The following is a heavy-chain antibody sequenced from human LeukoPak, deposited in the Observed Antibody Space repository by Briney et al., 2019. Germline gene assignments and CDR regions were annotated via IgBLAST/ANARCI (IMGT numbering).Heavy chain of an antibody. Sequence: PSETLSLTCTVSVASISSSSYYWGWIRQPPGKGLEWIGSIYHSANKYYNPSLKSRVTISVDTSKNQFSLRLSSVTAADTAVYYCARLGSGYYTKYMDVWGKGTTITVSS. D-gene: IGHD3-3*01. CDR3: ARLGSGYYTKYMDV. CDR2: IYHSANK. V-gene: IGHV4-39*01. J-gene: IGHJ6*04. CDR1: VASISSSSYY.